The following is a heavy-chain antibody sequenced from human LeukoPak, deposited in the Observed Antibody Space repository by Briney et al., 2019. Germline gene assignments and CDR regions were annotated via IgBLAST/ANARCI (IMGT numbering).Heavy chain of an antibody. D-gene: IGHD1-1*01. CDR3: ARDARTAWYFGV. V-gene: IGHV1-2*02. Sequence: GASVKVSCKASGYTFINYYIHWVRQAPGQGLEWMGCINPNSGVTDSAQNFQGRVTMTRDTSITTTYMELSSLASDDTALYFCARDARTAWYFGVWGRGTLVTVSS. J-gene: IGHJ2*01. CDR1: GYTFINYY. CDR2: INPNSGVT.